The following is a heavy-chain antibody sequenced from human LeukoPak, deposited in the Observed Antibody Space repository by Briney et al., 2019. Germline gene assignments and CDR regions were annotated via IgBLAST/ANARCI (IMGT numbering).Heavy chain of an antibody. CDR3: AKLTTS. J-gene: IGHJ4*02. Sequence: GASLRLSCTASGCTFSRTFLSWFRQAPGKGLEWVAVTVGGGDGTYYADSVKGRFTISRDNSNNTLYLQMNSLRAEDTAVYYCAKLTTSWGQGTLVTVSS. CDR2: TVGGGDGT. CDR1: GCTFSRTF. V-gene: IGHV3-23*01. D-gene: IGHD4-11*01.